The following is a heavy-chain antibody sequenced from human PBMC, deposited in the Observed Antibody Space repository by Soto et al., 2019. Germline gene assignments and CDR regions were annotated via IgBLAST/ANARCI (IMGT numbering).Heavy chain of an antibody. CDR2: IHPGDSDT. D-gene: IGHD1-26*01. CDR1: GYSFTSYW. Sequence: GESLKISCKGSGYSFTSYWIGWVRQMPGKGLEWMGIIHPGDSDTRYSPSFQGQVTISADKSISTAYLQWSSLKASDTAMYYCARRYSGSYGRVGDAFDIWGQGTMVTVSS. CDR3: ARRYSGSYGRVGDAFDI. J-gene: IGHJ3*02. V-gene: IGHV5-51*01.